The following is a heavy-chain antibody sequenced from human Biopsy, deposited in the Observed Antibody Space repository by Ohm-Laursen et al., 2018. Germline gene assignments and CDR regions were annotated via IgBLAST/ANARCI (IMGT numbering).Heavy chain of an antibody. CDR3: ARATNSTGWPYYYFYGMDV. CDR2: IYYSGST. D-gene: IGHD2/OR15-2a*01. Sequence: SETLSLTCTVSGGSISSDYWSWIRQTPGKGLEWIGYIYYSGSTNYNPSLKSRVTISVDTSKSQFSPRLNSVTAADTAVYYCARATNSTGWPYYYFYGMDVWGQGTTVTVSS. V-gene: IGHV4-59*01. J-gene: IGHJ6*02. CDR1: GGSISSDY.